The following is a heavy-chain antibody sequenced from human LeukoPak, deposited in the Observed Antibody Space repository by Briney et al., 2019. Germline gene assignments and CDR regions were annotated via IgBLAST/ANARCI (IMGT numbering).Heavy chain of an antibody. J-gene: IGHJ4*02. CDR3: AKDPNGDYVGAFDY. D-gene: IGHD4-17*01. CDR1: GFIITIYA. V-gene: IGHV3-23*01. CDR2: ITGSGAHT. Sequence: GGSLRLSCAASGFIITIYAMTWVRRAPGKGLEWVSSITGSGAHTSYADSVKGRFTISRDNSRNTLYLQMNSLRAEDTAIYYCAKDPNGDYVGAFDYWGPGTLVTVSS.